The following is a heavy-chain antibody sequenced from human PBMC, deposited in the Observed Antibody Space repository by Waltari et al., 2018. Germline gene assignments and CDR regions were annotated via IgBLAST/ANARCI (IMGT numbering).Heavy chain of an antibody. CDR1: GYSITGYY. J-gene: IGHJ4*02. V-gene: IGHV1-2*02. CDR3: ARYYDFWSGYYAGLFFDY. D-gene: IGHD3-3*01. Sequence: QVQLVQSGAEVKKPGASVKVSCKASGYSITGYYMHWVRQAPGQGLEWMGWSNPNNGGTNYAHKFQGRVTMTRDTSISTAYMELSSLRSDDTAIYYCARYYDFWSGYYAGLFFDYWGQGTLVTVSS. CDR2: SNPNNGGT.